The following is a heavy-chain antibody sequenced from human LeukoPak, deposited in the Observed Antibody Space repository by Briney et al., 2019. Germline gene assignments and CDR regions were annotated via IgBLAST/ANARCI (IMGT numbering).Heavy chain of an antibody. CDR3: ARARWVAPTKYYFDY. Sequence: GGSLRLSCAASGFSFSDYYMSWIRQAPGKGLEWVSLISNSGSTIHYADSAKGRFTVSRDNAKNSLYLQMSSLRAEDTAVYFCARARWVAPTKYYFDYWGQGSLVTVSS. J-gene: IGHJ4*02. V-gene: IGHV3-11*01. CDR1: GFSFSDYY. D-gene: IGHD2-15*01. CDR2: ISNSGSTI.